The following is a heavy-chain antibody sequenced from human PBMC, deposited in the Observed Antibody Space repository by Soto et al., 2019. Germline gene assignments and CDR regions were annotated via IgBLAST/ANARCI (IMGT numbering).Heavy chain of an antibody. CDR2: INHSGST. J-gene: IGHJ6*02. V-gene: IGHV4-34*01. CDR1: GGSFSGYY. D-gene: IGHD6-13*01. CDR3: ARGGRQQQYGMDV. Sequence: LETLSLTCAVYGGSFSGYYWSWIRQPPGKGLEWIGEINHSGSTNYNPSLKSRVTISVDTSKNQFSLKLSSVTAADTAVYYCARGGRQQQYGMDVWGQGTTVTVS.